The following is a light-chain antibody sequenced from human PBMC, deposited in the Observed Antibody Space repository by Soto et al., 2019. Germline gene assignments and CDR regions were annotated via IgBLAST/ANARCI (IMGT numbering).Light chain of an antibody. CDR1: QSVSSSD. V-gene: IGKV3-20*01. J-gene: IGKJ1*01. CDR2: GAS. CDR3: QQYGSSPTWK. Sequence: EIVLTQSPGTLSLSPGERATLSCRASQSVSSSDLAWYQQKPGQAPRLLIYGASSRATGIPDRFSGSGSGTDFTLTISRLEPADCAVYYCQQYGSSPTWKFGQGSKVEIK.